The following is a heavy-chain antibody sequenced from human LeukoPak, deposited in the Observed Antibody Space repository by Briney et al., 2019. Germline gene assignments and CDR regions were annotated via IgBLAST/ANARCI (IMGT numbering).Heavy chain of an antibody. V-gene: IGHV3-30*18. CDR3: AKDQGIQLWLNYFQH. CDR1: GFTFSSYG. D-gene: IGHD5-18*01. CDR2: ISYDGSNK. J-gene: IGHJ1*01. Sequence: GGSLRLSCAASGFTFSSYGMHWVRQAPGKGLEWVAVISYDGSNKYYADSVKGRFTISRDNSKSTLYLQMNSLRAEDTAVYYCAKDQGIQLWLNYFQHWGQGTLVTVSS.